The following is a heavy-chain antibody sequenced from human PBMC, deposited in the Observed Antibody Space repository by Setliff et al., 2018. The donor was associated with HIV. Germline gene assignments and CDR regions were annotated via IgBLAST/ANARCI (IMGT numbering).Heavy chain of an antibody. J-gene: IGHJ5*02. Sequence: GGSLRLSCAASGFTFSTYTMNWVRQAPGKGLEWVSSISSSSTQIFYADSVKGRFTISRDDAKYSLYLQMNSLRAEDTAVYYCATEGIAVAGLNWFDPWGQGTLVTVSS. CDR2: ISSSSTQI. CDR3: ATEGIAVAGLNWFDP. CDR1: GFTFSTYT. V-gene: IGHV3-21*01. D-gene: IGHD6-19*01.